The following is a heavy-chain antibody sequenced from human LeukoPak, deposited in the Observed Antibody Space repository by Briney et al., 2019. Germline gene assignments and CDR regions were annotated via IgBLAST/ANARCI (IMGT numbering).Heavy chain of an antibody. CDR1: GGSISSGSYY. CDR2: IYTSGST. CDR3: ASVFGVVIQS. Sequence: SETLSLTCTVSGGSISSGSYYWSWIRQPAGKGLEWIGRIYTSGSTNYNPSLKSRVTISVDTSKNQFSLKLSSVTAADTAVYYCASVFGVVIQSWGQGTLVTVSS. D-gene: IGHD3-3*01. J-gene: IGHJ5*02. V-gene: IGHV4-61*02.